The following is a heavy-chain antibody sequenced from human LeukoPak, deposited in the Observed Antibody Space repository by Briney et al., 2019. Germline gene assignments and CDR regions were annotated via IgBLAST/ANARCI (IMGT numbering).Heavy chain of an antibody. CDR2: INPNSGGT. Sequence: ASVKVSCKASGYTFTGYYMHWVRQAPGQGLEWVGWINPNSGGTNYAQKFQGRVTMTRDTSISTAYMELSRLRSDDTAVYYCARFEQQLEFYFDYWGQGTLVTVSS. J-gene: IGHJ4*02. CDR3: ARFEQQLEFYFDY. D-gene: IGHD6-13*01. CDR1: GYTFTGYY. V-gene: IGHV1-2*02.